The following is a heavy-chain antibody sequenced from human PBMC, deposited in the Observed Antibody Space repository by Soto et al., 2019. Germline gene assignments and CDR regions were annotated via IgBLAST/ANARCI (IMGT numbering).Heavy chain of an antibody. Sequence: QVQLQESGPGLVKPSETLSLTCTVSGGSISSYYWSWIRQPPGKGLEWIGYIYYSGSTNYNPSLKSRVPISVDTSKNQFSLKLSSVTAADTAVYHCARDIRYFDWLYPKHDKLEGWFDPWGQGTLVTVSS. CDR1: GGSISSYY. CDR3: ARDIRYFDWLYPKHDKLEGWFDP. J-gene: IGHJ5*02. CDR2: IYYSGST. V-gene: IGHV4-59*01. D-gene: IGHD3-9*01.